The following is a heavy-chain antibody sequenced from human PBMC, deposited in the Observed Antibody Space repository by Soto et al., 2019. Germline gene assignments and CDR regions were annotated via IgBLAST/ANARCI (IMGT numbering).Heavy chain of an antibody. CDR2: ISGSGGST. CDR1: GFTFSQYA. Sequence: EVHLLGSGGRLVQPGGSLRLSCAASGFTFSQYAMSWVRQAPGKGLEWVSAISGSGGSTTYVDSVKGRLTISRDNSKSTVYLQMEGLRVEDTALYFCAKDQSPYNRGSLDFWGQGILVTVSS. CDR3: AKDQSPYNRGSLDF. D-gene: IGHD5-12*01. J-gene: IGHJ4*02. V-gene: IGHV3-23*01.